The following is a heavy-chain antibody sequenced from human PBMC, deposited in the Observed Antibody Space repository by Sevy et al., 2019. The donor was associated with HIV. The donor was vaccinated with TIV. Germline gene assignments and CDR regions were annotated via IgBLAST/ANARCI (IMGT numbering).Heavy chain of an antibody. J-gene: IGHJ6*02. CDR1: GFTFSSYS. V-gene: IGHV3-48*01. D-gene: IGHD1-26*01. CDR2: ISSSSSTI. Sequence: GGSLRLSCAASGFTFSSYSMNWVRQAPGKGLEWVSYISSSSSTIYYADSVKGRFTISRDNAKNSLYLQMNSLRAEDTAVYYWARDGMGQGTARGYYYYGMDVWGQGTTVTVSS. CDR3: ARDGMGQGTARGYYYYGMDV.